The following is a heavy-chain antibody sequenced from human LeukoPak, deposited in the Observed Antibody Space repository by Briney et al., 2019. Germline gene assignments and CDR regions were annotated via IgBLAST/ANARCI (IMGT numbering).Heavy chain of an antibody. CDR2: FDPEDGET. J-gene: IGHJ4*02. Sequence: ASVKVSCKTSGYTFTDIGITWVRQAPGKGLEWMGGFDPEDGETIYAQKFQGRVTMTEDTSTDTAYMELSSLRSEDTAVYYCATLKGWYLNYWGQGTLVTVSS. V-gene: IGHV1-24*01. CDR3: ATLKGWYLNY. CDR1: GYTFTDIG. D-gene: IGHD6-19*01.